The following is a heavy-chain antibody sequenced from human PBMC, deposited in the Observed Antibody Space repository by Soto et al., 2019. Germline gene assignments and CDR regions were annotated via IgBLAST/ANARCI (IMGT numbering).Heavy chain of an antibody. J-gene: IGHJ6*04. CDR3: ARDTYCSSTSCYGGFMDA. V-gene: IGHV3-21*01. Sequence: ESGGGLVKPGGSLRLSCAASGFTFSSYSMNWVRQAPGKGLEWVSSISSSSSYIYYADSVKGRFTISRDNAKNSLYLQMNSLRAEDTAVYYCARDTYCSSTSCYGGFMDAWGKGTTVTVSS. CDR2: ISSSSSYI. CDR1: GFTFSSYS. D-gene: IGHD2-2*01.